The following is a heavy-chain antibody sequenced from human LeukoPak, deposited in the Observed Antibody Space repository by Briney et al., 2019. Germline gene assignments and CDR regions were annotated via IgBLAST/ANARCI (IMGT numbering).Heavy chain of an antibody. D-gene: IGHD6-19*01. CDR2: IYYSGST. J-gene: IGHJ3*02. V-gene: IGHV4-39*07. Sequence: SETLSLTCTVSGGSISSSSYYWGWIRQPPGKGLEWIGSIYYSGSTYYDPSLKSRVTISVDTSKNQFSLKLSSVTAADTAVYYCASAREVAVAGNDAFDIWGQGTMVTVSS. CDR1: GGSISSSSYY. CDR3: ASAREVAVAGNDAFDI.